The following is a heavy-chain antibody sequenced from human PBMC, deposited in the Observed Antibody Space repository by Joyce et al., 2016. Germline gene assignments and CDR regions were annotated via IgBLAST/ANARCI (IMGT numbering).Heavy chain of an antibody. Sequence: QVQLQESGPRLLKPSETLSLTCSVSGASITSSYWAWIRQSPGKGLEYIGYIYFSATTKYTPSLKSRVSISIDTSKRQFSLRLTSVTAADTAIYYCAVEGEYGDFDHWGQGTLVAVSS. D-gene: IGHD4/OR15-4a*01. CDR1: GASITSSY. CDR3: AVEGEYGDFDH. V-gene: IGHV4-59*01. J-gene: IGHJ5*02. CDR2: IYFSATT.